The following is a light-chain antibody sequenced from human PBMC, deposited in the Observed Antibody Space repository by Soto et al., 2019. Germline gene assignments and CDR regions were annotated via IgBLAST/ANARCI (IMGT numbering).Light chain of an antibody. V-gene: IGKV3-11*01. CDR1: QSVSSY. CDR3: QQRSNWPPYT. Sequence: EIVLTQYPATLSLSPGERATLSCRASQSVSSYLAWYQQKPGQAPRHLIYDASNRATGIPARFSGSGSGTDFTLSISRLETEDFAVYYCQQRSNWPPYTVGQGTKLEIK. J-gene: IGKJ2*01. CDR2: DAS.